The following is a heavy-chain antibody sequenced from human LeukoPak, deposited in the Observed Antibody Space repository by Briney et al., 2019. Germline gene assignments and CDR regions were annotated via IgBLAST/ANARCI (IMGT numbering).Heavy chain of an antibody. V-gene: IGHV3-30*02. CDR2: IRYDGSNK. D-gene: IGHD1-26*01. J-gene: IGHJ4*02. CDR3: AKDAFREGAITY. CDR1: GFTFSSYG. Sequence: PGGSLRLSCAASGFTFSSYGMHWVRQAPGKGLEWVAFIRYDGSNKYYADSVKGRFTISRDTSKNTLYLQMNSLRAEDTAVYYCAKDAFREGAITYWGQGTLVTVSS.